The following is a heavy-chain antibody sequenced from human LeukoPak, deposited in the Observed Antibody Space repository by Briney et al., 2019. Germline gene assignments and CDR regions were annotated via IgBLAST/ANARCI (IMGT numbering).Heavy chain of an antibody. CDR3: ARARITMVRGASMDV. D-gene: IGHD3-10*01. CDR2: INPSGGST. Sequence: ASVKVSCKASGYTFTSYYMHWVRQAPGQGLEWMGIINPSGGSTSYAQKFQGRVTMTRDTSISTAYMELSRLRSDDTAVYYCARARITMVRGASMDVWGKGTTVTVSS. J-gene: IGHJ6*04. V-gene: IGHV1-46*01. CDR1: GYTFTSYY.